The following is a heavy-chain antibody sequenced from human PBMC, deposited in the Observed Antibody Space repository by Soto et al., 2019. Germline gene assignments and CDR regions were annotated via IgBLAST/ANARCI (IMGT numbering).Heavy chain of an antibody. D-gene: IGHD6-19*01. CDR3: ARESIAVAGTGNYFDY. CDR2: IYHSGST. J-gene: IGHJ4*02. Sequence: PSETLSLTCAVSGGSISSGGYSWSWIRQPPGKGLEWIGYIYHSGSTYYNPSLKSRVTISVDRSKNQFSLKLSSVTAADTAVYYCARESIAVAGTGNYFDYWGKGTLVTVSS. CDR1: GGSISSGGYS. V-gene: IGHV4-30-2*01.